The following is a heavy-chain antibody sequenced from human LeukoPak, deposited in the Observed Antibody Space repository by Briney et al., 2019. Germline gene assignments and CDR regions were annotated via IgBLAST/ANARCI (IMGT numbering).Heavy chain of an antibody. V-gene: IGHV3-11*04. CDR1: GFTFSDYY. Sequence: PGGSLRLSCAASGFTFSDYYMSWIRQAPGKGLEWVSYISSSVSSIYYADSVKGRFTISRDNAKNSLYLQMNSLRAEDTAVYYCARQPIVGATSGYWGQGTLVTVSS. D-gene: IGHD1-26*01. CDR3: ARQPIVGATSGY. J-gene: IGHJ4*02. CDR2: ISSSVSSI.